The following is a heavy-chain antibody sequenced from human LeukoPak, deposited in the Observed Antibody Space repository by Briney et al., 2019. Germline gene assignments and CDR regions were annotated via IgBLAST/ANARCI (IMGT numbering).Heavy chain of an antibody. Sequence: GGSLRLSCAASGFTVSSNYMSWVRQAPGKGLEWVSVIYSGGSTYYADSVKGRFTISRDNSKNTLYLQMNSLRAEGTAVYYCAKTNTYYDFWSGGYYYYYMDVWGKGTTVTVSS. J-gene: IGHJ6*03. CDR3: AKTNTYYDFWSGGYYYYYMDV. CDR2: IYSGGST. CDR1: GFTVSSNY. V-gene: IGHV3-66*01. D-gene: IGHD3-3*01.